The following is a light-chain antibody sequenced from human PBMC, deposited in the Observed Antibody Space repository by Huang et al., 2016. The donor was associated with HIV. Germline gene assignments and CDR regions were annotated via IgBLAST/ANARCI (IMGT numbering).Light chain of an antibody. J-gene: IGKJ1*01. V-gene: IGKV3-15*01. Sequence: IVMTQSPATLSVSPGERVTLSCTASHSVSSSLAWYQQIPGQAPSLLIYGASTRATGIPARFSGSGSGTEFTLTITSLQSEDFAVYYCQQYNNWPPWTFGQGTKVEVK. CDR2: GAS. CDR1: HSVSSS. CDR3: QQYNNWPPWT.